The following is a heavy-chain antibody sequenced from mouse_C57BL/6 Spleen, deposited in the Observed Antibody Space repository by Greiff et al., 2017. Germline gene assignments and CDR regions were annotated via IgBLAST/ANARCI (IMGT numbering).Heavy chain of an antibody. CDR2: IRLKSDNYAT. CDR3: VYYGSSYRFDY. CDR1: GFTFSNYW. V-gene: IGHV6-3*01. D-gene: IGHD1-1*01. Sequence: EVKLQESGGGLVQPGGSMKLSCVASGFTFSNYWMNWVRQSPEKGLEWVAQIRLKSDNYATHYAESVKGRFTISRDDSKSSVYLQMNNLRAEDTGIYYCVYYGSSYRFDYWGQGTTLTVSS. J-gene: IGHJ2*01.